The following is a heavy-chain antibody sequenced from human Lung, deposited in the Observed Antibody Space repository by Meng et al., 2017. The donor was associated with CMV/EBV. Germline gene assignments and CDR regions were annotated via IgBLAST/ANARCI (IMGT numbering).Heavy chain of an antibody. Sequence: SXTLSLXCDISGDSISSDNVAWNWIRQSPSRGLEWLGRTYYRSQWYNDYAVSVKGRITINADTSKNQFSLHLNSVTPEDTAVYYCARDRGFVVVTSGNCFDAXGQGXVVTVSS. D-gene: IGHD2-21*02. J-gene: IGHJ5*02. CDR1: GDSISSDNVA. CDR3: ARDRGFVVVTSGNCFDA. CDR2: TYYRSQWYN. V-gene: IGHV6-1*01.